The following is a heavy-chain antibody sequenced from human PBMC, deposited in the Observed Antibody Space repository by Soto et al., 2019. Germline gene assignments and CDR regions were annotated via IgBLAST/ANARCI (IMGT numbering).Heavy chain of an antibody. CDR1: GCNIISLG. Sequence: SLSNAASGCNIISLGMHRVSKDPGKGLEWVAVISYDGSNKYYADSVKGRFTISRDNSKNTLYLQMNSLRAEDTAVYYCAKLLPYYYGDYPGGAYYCNVMDVWGQGSTDTVSS. D-gene: IGHD4-17*01. J-gene: IGHJ6*01. V-gene: IGHV3-30*18. CDR2: ISYDGSNK. CDR3: AKLLPYYYGDYPGGAYYCNVMDV.